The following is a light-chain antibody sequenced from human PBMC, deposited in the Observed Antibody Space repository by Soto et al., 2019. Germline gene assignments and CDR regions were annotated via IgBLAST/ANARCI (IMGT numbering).Light chain of an antibody. V-gene: IGKV3-20*01. CDR3: QQYGTSLFT. CDR2: AAS. J-gene: IGKJ3*01. CDR1: QSVSSSY. Sequence: EIVLTQXPGTLSLSPGERATLSCRASQSVSSSYLAWYQQKPGQAPRLLIYAASSRATGIPDRFSGSGSGTDFTLTISRLEPEDFAVYYCQQYGTSLFTFGPGTKVDIK.